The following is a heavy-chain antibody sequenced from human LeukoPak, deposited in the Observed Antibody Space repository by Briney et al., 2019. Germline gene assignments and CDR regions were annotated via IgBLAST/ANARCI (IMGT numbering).Heavy chain of an antibody. J-gene: IGHJ4*02. CDR3: ARDRWFGELPSYYFDY. D-gene: IGHD3-10*01. V-gene: IGHV3-11*04. Sequence: GGSLRLSCAASGFTFSDYYMSWIRQAPGKGLEWVSYISSSGSTIYYADSVKGRFTISRDNAKNSLYLQMNSLRAEDTAVYYCARDRWFGELPSYYFDYWGQGTLVTVSS. CDR2: ISSSGSTI. CDR1: GFTFSDYY.